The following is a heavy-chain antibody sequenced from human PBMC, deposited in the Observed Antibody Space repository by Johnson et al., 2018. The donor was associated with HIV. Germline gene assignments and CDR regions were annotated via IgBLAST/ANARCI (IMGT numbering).Heavy chain of an antibody. CDR2: ILYRGSNK. D-gene: IGHD3-22*01. CDR3: AKVYYSDSRGPGDDAFNI. V-gene: IGHV3-30*18. J-gene: IGHJ3*02. Sequence: QMQLVESGGGVVQPGGSLRLSCTASGFTFSNYGMHWVRQAPGKGLEWVAVILYRGSNKYYADSVKCRFTLSRDNSTNTLYMQMNSLRAEDTAVYYCAKVYYSDSRGPGDDAFNIWGQGTMVTASS. CDR1: GFTFSNYG.